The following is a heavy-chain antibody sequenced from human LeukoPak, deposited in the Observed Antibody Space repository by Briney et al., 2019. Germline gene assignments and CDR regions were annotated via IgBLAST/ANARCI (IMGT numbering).Heavy chain of an antibody. V-gene: IGHV3-74*01. CDR3: ARGGDTYGFSVHYYYGMDA. CDR1: GFTFSSYW. Sequence: PGGSLRLSCAASGFTFSSYWMHWVRQAPGKGLVWFSRINRDGSSTTYADSVKGRFTISRDNAKNTLFLQMNSLRAEDTGVYYCARGGDTYGFSVHYYYGMDAWGQGTTVTVSS. CDR2: INRDGSST. D-gene: IGHD5-18*01. J-gene: IGHJ6*02.